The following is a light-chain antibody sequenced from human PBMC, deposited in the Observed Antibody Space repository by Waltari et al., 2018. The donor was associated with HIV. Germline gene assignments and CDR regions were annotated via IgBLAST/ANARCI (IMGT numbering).Light chain of an antibody. J-gene: IGLJ3*02. CDR2: LKRDGSH. CDR1: SGPTNNA. Sequence: QLVLTQSPSASASLGASVKLTCTLSSGPTNNANAWHQQHPEKGPRHLMTLKRDGSHGKGDGIPDRFSGSSSGAARYLIISSLQSEDEADYYCQTWGTGIQVFGGGTKVTVL. V-gene: IGLV4-69*02. CDR3: QTWGTGIQV.